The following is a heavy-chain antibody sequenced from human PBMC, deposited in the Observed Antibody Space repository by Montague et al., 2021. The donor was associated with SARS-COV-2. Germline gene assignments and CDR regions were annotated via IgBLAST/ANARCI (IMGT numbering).Heavy chain of an antibody. Sequence: SETLSPTCGVYGGSFGDDHWSWIRQPPGKGLEWIGDIKQSGSTNYNPSLKSRVTISVDTSRNQFSLKLTSVTAADTAVYFCARGHLSVSMIVVVFTSASYYFDYGGQGARVTVSS. V-gene: IGHV4-34*01. CDR1: GGSFGDDH. CDR3: ARGHLSVSMIVVVFTSASYYFDY. D-gene: IGHD3-22*01. J-gene: IGHJ4*02. CDR2: IKQSGST.